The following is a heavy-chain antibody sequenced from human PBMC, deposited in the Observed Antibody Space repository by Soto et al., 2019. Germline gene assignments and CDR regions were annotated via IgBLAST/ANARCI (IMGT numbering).Heavy chain of an antibody. Sequence: GGSLRLSCAASGFTFSSYAMHWVRQAPGKGLEWVSAISWNRGNICYADSVKGRFTISRDNAKNSLYLQMNSLRAEDTALYYCAKDGGYCGTVSCYGFFQYWAQGTLVTVSS. J-gene: IGHJ4*02. V-gene: IGHV3-9*01. CDR1: GFTFSSYA. CDR2: ISWNRGNI. CDR3: AKDGGYCGTVSCYGFFQY. D-gene: IGHD2-2*01.